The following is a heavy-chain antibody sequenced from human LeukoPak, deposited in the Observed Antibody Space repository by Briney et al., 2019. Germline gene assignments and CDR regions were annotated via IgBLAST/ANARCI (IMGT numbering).Heavy chain of an antibody. CDR3: AKDGQLGGSSWFTLYFDY. D-gene: IGHD6-13*01. CDR1: RFSFRSYD. J-gene: IGHJ4*02. CDR2: LSYDGSNT. Sequence: GGSLRLSCAASRFSFRSYDMHWVRKAPGKGLEWLAVLSYDGSNTYYTDSVKGRFTISRDNSKNTLYLQMNSLRPEDTAVYYCAKDGQLGGSSWFTLYFDYWGQGALVTVSS. V-gene: IGHV3-30*18.